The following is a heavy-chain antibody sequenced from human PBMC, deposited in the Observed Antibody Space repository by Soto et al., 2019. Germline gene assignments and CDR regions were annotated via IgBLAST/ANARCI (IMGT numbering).Heavy chain of an antibody. CDR2: TYYSGSP. D-gene: IGHD2-15*01. CDR3: ARIEVRTSGWFDP. CDR1: GDSITTNYY. Sequence: QVQLQESGPGLVKPSGTLSLTCTLSGDSITTNYYWSWVRQSPGRGLEWIAETYYSGSPNYNPSLKSRVTISVDKSKNHFSLQLRSVTAADTAVYYCARIEVRTSGWFDPWGQGILVTVSS. J-gene: IGHJ5*02. V-gene: IGHV4-4*02.